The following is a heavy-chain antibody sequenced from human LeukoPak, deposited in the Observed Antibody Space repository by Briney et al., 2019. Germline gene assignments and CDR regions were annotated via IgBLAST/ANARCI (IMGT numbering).Heavy chain of an antibody. CDR3: ARDGIAVAGTDY. J-gene: IGHJ4*02. Sequence: SVKVSCKASGGTFSSYAISWVRQAPGQGLEWMGGIIPIFGTANYAQKFQGRVTITADKSTSTAYMGLSSLRSEDTAVYYCARDGIAVAGTDYWGQGTLVTVSS. V-gene: IGHV1-69*06. D-gene: IGHD6-19*01. CDR2: IIPIFGTA. CDR1: GGTFSSYA.